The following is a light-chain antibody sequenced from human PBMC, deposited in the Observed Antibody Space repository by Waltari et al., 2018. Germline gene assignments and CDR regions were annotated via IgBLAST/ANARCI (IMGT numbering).Light chain of an antibody. J-gene: IGLJ3*02. V-gene: IGLV2-14*01. CDR2: EVT. CDR1: SNDVGGSNY. CDR3: ASYTGAASWV. Sequence: QSPLTQPASVSGSPGQSIPISCTGTSNDVGGSNYVPWFQQYPGKAPKLMIYEVTHRPSGVSNRFSGSKSANTASLTISGLQTEDEADYYCASYTGAASWVFGAGTKLTV.